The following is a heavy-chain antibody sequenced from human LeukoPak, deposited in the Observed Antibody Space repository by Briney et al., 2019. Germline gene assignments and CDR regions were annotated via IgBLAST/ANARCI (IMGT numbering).Heavy chain of an antibody. CDR2: ISGSGGST. CDR3: AKDPYSGSYFDY. V-gene: IGHV3-23*01. Sequence: GGSLRLSCAVSGFRVSDYYMSWVRQAPGKGLEWVSAISGSGGSTYYADSVKGRFTISRDNSKNTLYLQMNSLRAEDTAVYYCAKDPYSGSYFDYWGQGTLVTVSS. J-gene: IGHJ4*02. D-gene: IGHD1-26*01. CDR1: GFRVSDYY.